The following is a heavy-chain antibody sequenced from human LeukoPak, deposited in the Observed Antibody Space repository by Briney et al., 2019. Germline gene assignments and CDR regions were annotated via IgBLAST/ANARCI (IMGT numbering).Heavy chain of an antibody. Sequence: SETLSLTCTVSGGSISSYYWSWIRQPAGEGLEWIGRIYTSGSTNYNPSLKSRVTMSVDTSKNQFSLKLSSVTAADTAVYYCARRYCSSTSCWWDWFDPWGQGTLVTVSS. CDR3: ARRYCSSTSCWWDWFDP. J-gene: IGHJ5*02. D-gene: IGHD2-2*01. CDR2: IYTSGST. CDR1: GGSISSYY. V-gene: IGHV4-4*07.